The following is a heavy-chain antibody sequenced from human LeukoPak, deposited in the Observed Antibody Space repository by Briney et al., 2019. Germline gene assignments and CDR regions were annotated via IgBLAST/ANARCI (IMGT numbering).Heavy chain of an antibody. CDR2: FGPEDGET. V-gene: IGHV1-24*01. J-gene: IGHJ2*01. D-gene: IGHD3-10*01. Sequence: ASVKVSCKVSGYTLTELSMHWVRQAPGKGLEWMGGFGPEDGETIYAQKFQGRVTMTEDTSTDTAYMELSGLRSEDTAVYYCATSMVRGVLRLDWYFDLWGRGTLVTVSS. CDR1: GYTLTELS. CDR3: ATSMVRGVLRLDWYFDL.